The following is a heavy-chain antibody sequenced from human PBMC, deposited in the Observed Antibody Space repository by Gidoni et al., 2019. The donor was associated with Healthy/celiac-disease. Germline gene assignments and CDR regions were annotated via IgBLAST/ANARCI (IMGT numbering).Heavy chain of an antibody. Sequence: QVQLVQSGAEVKKPGASVKVSCKASGYPFTVSYMPWVPQAPGQGLEWMGWINPNSGGTNYAQKFQGWVTMTRDTSSSTAYMELSRLRSDDTAVYYCARGGNGESRPPFGANDSYYYYYGMDVWGQGTTVTVSS. CDR2: INPNSGGT. J-gene: IGHJ6*02. CDR3: ARGGNGESRPPFGANDSYYYYYGMDV. V-gene: IGHV1-2*04. CDR1: GYPFTVSY. D-gene: IGHD3-10*01.